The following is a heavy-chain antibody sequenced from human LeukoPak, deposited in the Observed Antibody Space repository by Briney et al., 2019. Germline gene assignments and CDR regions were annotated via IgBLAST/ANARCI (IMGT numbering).Heavy chain of an antibody. CDR2: IYYSGST. V-gene: IGHV4-59*08. D-gene: IGHD6-19*01. Sequence: SETLSLTCAVSGGSISSYYWSWIRQPPGKGLEWIGYIYYSGSTNYNPSLKSRVTISVDTSKNQFSLKLSSVTAADTAVYYCARRGSGWKNAFDIWGQGTMATVSS. CDR3: ARRGSGWKNAFDI. CDR1: GGSISSYY. J-gene: IGHJ3*02.